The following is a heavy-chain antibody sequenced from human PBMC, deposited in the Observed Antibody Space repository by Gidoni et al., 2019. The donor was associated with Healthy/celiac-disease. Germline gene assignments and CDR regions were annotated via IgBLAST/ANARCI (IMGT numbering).Heavy chain of an antibody. Sequence: QLQLQESGPGLVKPSETLSLTCTVSGGSHRSSSYYWGWIRQPPGKGLEWIGSIYYSGSTYYNPSLKSRVTISVDTSKNQFSLKLSSVTAADTAVYYCARDWVNGSGIACDYWGQGTLVTVSS. CDR1: GGSHRSSSYY. CDR3: ARDWVNGSGIACDY. CDR2: IYYSGST. J-gene: IGHJ4*02. D-gene: IGHD3-10*01. V-gene: IGHV4-39*07.